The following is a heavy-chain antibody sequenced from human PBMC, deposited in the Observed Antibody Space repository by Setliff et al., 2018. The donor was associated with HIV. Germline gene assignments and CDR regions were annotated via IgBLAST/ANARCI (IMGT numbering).Heavy chain of an antibody. Sequence: SGPTLVNPTATLTLTCSFSEFSLSTSGVGVGWIRQPPGKALEWLAVVYWDDEKLYNPSLKNRLNVTKAVLTLTDMDPADTATYFCLYSRYFDIGAYWGPGILVTVSS. CDR3: LYSRYFDIGAY. D-gene: IGHD3-9*01. V-gene: IGHV2-5*02. CDR2: VYWDDEK. J-gene: IGHJ1*01. CDR1: EFSLSTSGVG.